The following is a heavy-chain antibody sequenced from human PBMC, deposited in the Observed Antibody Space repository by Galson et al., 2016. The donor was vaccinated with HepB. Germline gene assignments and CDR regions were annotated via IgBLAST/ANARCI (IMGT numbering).Heavy chain of an antibody. CDR2: ISSHNENT. CDR1: GYRFSSYG. Sequence: SVKVSCKASGYRFSSYGMTWVRQTPGQGLEWMGWISSHNENTEYAEKFRGRVTMTTDTSTGTAYMELRSLRSDDTAVYYCARSNWKYVSIPDGMDVWGQGTTVIVSS. D-gene: IGHD1-20*01. CDR3: ARSNWKYVSIPDGMDV. J-gene: IGHJ6*02. V-gene: IGHV1-18*01.